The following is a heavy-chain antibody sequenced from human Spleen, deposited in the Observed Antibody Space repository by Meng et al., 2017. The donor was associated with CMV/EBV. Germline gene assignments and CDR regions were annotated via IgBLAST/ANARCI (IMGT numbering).Heavy chain of an antibody. CDR3: ARDLDRCGGDCFSPSYRFDP. D-gene: IGHD2-21*01. Sequence: ANSYWTWIRQPTGKGLEWIGYVYYTGTTTYTPSLSSRVTISLDTSKNQFSLKLSSVTAADTAIYYCARDLDRCGGDCFSPSYRFDPWGQGTLVTVSS. CDR1: ANSY. J-gene: IGHJ5*02. CDR2: VYYTGTT. V-gene: IGHV4-61*01.